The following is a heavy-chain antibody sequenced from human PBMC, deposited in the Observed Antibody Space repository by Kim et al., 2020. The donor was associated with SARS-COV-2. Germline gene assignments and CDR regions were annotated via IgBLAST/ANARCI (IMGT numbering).Heavy chain of an antibody. CDR3: ARERWVGATRWFDP. Sequence: ADSVKGRFTISRDNAKNSLYLQMNSLRDEDTAVYYCARERWVGATRWFDPWGQGTLVTVSS. J-gene: IGHJ5*02. D-gene: IGHD1-26*01. V-gene: IGHV3-48*02.